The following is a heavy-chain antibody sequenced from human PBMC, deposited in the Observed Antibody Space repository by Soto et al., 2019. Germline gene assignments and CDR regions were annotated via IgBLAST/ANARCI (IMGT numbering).Heavy chain of an antibody. D-gene: IGHD3-10*01. J-gene: IGHJ6*02. V-gene: IGHV3-33*01. CDR1: GFTFSRYG. Sequence: QVQLVESGGGVVQPGRSLRLSCAASGFTFSRYGMHWVRQAPGKGLEWVAVIWYDGSNKYYADSVKGRFTISRDNSKNTLYLQMNSLRAEDTAVYYCARANYGSGSNYYYGMDVWGQGTTVTGSS. CDR3: ARANYGSGSNYYYGMDV. CDR2: IWYDGSNK.